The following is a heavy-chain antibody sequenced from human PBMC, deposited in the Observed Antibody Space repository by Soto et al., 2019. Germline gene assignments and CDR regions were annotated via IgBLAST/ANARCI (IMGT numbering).Heavy chain of an antibody. CDR2: ISGSGGST. J-gene: IGHJ1*01. D-gene: IGHD2-21*02. Sequence: CAASGFTFSSYSMNWVRQAPGKGLEWVSAISGSGGSTYYADSVKGRFTISRDNSKNTLYLQMNSLRAEDTAVYYCAKWYCGGDCYPPAEYFQHWGQGTLVTVSS. CDR3: AKWYCGGDCYPPAEYFQH. V-gene: IGHV3-23*01. CDR1: GFTFSSYS.